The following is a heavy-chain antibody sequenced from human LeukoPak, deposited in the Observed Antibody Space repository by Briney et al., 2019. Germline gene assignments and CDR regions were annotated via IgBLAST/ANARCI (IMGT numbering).Heavy chain of an antibody. CDR1: GYSFTSYW. J-gene: IGHJ5*02. Sequence: GESLKISCKGSGYSFTSYWIGWVRQMPGKGLEWMGIIYPGDSDTRYSPSFQGQVTISADKSISTAYLQWSSLKASDTAVYYCARHVDYDFWSGYYPGSAWFDPWGQGTLVTVSS. V-gene: IGHV5-51*01. D-gene: IGHD3-3*01. CDR2: IYPGDSDT. CDR3: ARHVDYDFWSGYYPGSAWFDP.